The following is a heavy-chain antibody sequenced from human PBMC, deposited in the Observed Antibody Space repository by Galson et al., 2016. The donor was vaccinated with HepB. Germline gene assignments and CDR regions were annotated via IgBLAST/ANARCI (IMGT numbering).Heavy chain of an antibody. CDR3: ARDFGSKDIVVVVSDRGSGTFDL. CDR2: IADIGRT. Sequence: SETLSLTCAVSGGSISSNNWWSWVRQPPGKGLEWIGEIADIGRTNFSPSLKSRVTMSLDKSRNQFSLNLTSVTAADTAVYYRARDFGSKDIVVVVSDRGSGTFDLWGPGTKVTVAS. V-gene: IGHV4-4*02. D-gene: IGHD2-15*01. CDR1: GGSISSNNW. J-gene: IGHJ3*01.